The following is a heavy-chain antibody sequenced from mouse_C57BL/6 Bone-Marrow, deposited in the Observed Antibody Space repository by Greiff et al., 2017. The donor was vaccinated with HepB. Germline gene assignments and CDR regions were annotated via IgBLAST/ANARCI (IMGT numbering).Heavy chain of an antibody. D-gene: IGHD1-1*01. CDR3: ARVYYYGSSYVGNY. V-gene: IGHV1-42*01. CDR1: GYSFTGYY. CDR2: INPSTGGT. J-gene: IGHJ2*01. Sequence: VQLQQSGPELVKPGASVKISCKASGYSFTGYYMNWVKQSPEKSLEWIGEINPSTGGTTYNQKFKAKATLTVDKSSSTAYMQLKSLTSEDSAVYYCARVYYYGSSYVGNYWGQGTTLTVSS.